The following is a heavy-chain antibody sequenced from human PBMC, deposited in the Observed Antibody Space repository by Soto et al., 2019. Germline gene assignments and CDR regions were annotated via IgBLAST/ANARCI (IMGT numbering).Heavy chain of an antibody. CDR1: GFSFSSHW. V-gene: IGHV3-74*01. CDR3: ARDGYANASGQFDS. Sequence: EVQLVESGGALVQPGGSLRLSCAASGFSFSSHWMHWVRQAPGKGLEWVSRTNRDETSVAYAGSVRGRFTISRDNSKNTLFLQMNSLRAEDTAVYYCARDGYANASGQFDSWGQGTLVTVSS. J-gene: IGHJ4*02. D-gene: IGHD2-8*01. CDR2: TNRDETSV.